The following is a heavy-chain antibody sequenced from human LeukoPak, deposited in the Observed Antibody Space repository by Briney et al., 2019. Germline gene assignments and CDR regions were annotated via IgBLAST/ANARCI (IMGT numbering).Heavy chain of an antibody. J-gene: IGHJ4*02. V-gene: IGHV3-30*03. CDR3: ARPYNWNYRLCDY. Sequence: GRSLRLSCAASGFTFSSYGMHWVRQAPGKGLEWVAVISYDGSNKYYADSVKGRFTISRDNSKNTLYLQMNSLRAEDTAVYYCARPYNWNYRLCDYWGQGTLVTVSS. D-gene: IGHD1-7*01. CDR1: GFTFSSYG. CDR2: ISYDGSNK.